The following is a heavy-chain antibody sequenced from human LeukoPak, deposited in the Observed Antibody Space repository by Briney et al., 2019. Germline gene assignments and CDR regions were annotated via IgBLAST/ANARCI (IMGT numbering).Heavy chain of an antibody. CDR3: ARGVFIAAAQYGY. CDR2: IYYSGTT. D-gene: IGHD6-13*01. J-gene: IGHJ4*02. Sequence: PSETLSLTCTVSGGSISSYYWSWIRQPPGKGLEWIGYIYYSGTTNYNPSLKSRVTISVDTSKNQFSLKLSSVTAADTAVYYCARGVFIAAAQYGYWGQGTLVTVSS. V-gene: IGHV4-59*01. CDR1: GGSISSYY.